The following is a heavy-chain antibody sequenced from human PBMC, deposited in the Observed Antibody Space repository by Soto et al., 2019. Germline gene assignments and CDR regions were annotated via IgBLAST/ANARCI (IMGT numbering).Heavy chain of an antibody. D-gene: IGHD6-13*01. CDR2: ISYDGSNK. J-gene: IGHJ4*02. Sequence: GGSLRLSCAASGFTFSSYAMHWVRQAPGKGLEWVAVISYDGSNKYYADSVKGRFTISRDNSKNTLYLQMNSLRAEDTAVYYCARGETPRYSSSWYFDYWGQGTLVTVSS. CDR1: GFTFSSYA. CDR3: ARGETPRYSSSWYFDY. V-gene: IGHV3-30-3*01.